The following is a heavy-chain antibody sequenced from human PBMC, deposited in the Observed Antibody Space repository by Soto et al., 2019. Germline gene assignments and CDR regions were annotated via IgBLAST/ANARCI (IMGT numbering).Heavy chain of an antibody. Sequence: ASVKVSCKASGYAFTALYMNWVRQAPGQGLEWMGWVNPNTGVTKYAQKFQGRVTMTRDTSINTAYMELSGLTSDDTAVYYCTTLRLDPWGQGTLVTVSS. J-gene: IGHJ5*02. CDR2: VNPNTGVT. D-gene: IGHD3-9*01. CDR1: GYAFTALY. CDR3: TTLRLDP. V-gene: IGHV1-2*02.